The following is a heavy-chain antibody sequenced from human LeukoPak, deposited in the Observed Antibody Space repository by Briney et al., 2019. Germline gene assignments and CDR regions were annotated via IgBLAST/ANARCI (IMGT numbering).Heavy chain of an antibody. V-gene: IGHV4-34*01. Sequence: SETLSLTCAVYGGSFSGYCWNWIRQPPGKGLEWIGQINHSGSTNYSPSLKSRVTISVATSKNQFSLKLSSVTAADTAFYFCARGPSLDYWGQGTLVTVSS. J-gene: IGHJ4*02. CDR1: GGSFSGYC. CDR3: ARGPSLDY. CDR2: INHSGST.